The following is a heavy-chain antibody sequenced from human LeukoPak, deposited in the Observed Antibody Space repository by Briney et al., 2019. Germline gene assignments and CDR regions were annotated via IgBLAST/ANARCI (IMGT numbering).Heavy chain of an antibody. Sequence: GGSLRLSCAASGFTFSDYYMSWIRQAPGKGLEWVSYISSSGSTMYYADSVKGRFTISRDNAKNSLYLQMNSLRAEDTAVYYCARVSDGSGSYYTNLYPNFDYWGQGTLVTVSS. V-gene: IGHV3-11*01. CDR1: GFTFSDYY. D-gene: IGHD3-10*01. CDR3: ARVSDGSGSYYTNLYPNFDY. CDR2: ISSSGSTM. J-gene: IGHJ4*02.